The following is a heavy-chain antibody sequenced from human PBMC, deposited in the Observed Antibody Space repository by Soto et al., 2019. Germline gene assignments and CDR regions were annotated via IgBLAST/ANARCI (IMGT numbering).Heavy chain of an antibody. Sequence: EVQLLVSGGGLVQPGGSLRLSCAASGFTFSSYAMSWVRQAPGKGLEWVSAISGSGGSTYYADSVKGRFTISRDNSKNTLYLQMNSLRAEDTAVYYCAKDPGYNSSWYGTVYYYYGMDVWGQGTTVTVSS. CDR1: GFTFSSYA. J-gene: IGHJ6*02. CDR2: ISGSGGST. CDR3: AKDPGYNSSWYGTVYYYYGMDV. D-gene: IGHD6-13*01. V-gene: IGHV3-23*01.